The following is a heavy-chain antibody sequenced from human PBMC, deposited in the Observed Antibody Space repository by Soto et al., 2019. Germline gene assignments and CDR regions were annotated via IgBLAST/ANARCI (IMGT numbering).Heavy chain of an antibody. J-gene: IGHJ3*02. D-gene: IGHD4-4*01. CDR2: ISSSSSTI. V-gene: IGHV3-48*01. CDR1: GFTFSSYS. CDR3: ARDAPMTTVTTPSAFDI. Sequence: GGSLRLSCAASGFTFSSYSMNWVRQAPGKGLEWVSYISSSSSTIYYADSVKGRFTISRDNAKNSLYLQMNSLRAEDTAVYYCARDAPMTTVTTPSAFDIWGQGTMVTVSS.